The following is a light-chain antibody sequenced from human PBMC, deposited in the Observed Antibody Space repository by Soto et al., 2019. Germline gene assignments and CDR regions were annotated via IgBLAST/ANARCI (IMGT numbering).Light chain of an antibody. CDR2: AAS. Sequence: DIQMTQSPSSLYASVGDRVTITCRASETISSYLNWYQQKPGKAPKLLIYAASRLQSGVPSRFSGSGSGPDFTLTIASLQPEAFATYYCQQSYRTPYTFGQGTKLEIE. J-gene: IGKJ2*01. CDR1: ETISSY. CDR3: QQSYRTPYT. V-gene: IGKV1-39*01.